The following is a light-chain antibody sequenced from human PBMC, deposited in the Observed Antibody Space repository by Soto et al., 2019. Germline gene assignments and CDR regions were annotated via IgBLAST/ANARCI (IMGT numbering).Light chain of an antibody. CDR3: QQDNSYPT. Sequence: DIQMTQSPSTLSASVGDRVTITCPASQSISSWLAWYQQKPGKAPKLLIYKASRLESGVPSRFSGSGSGTEFALTISSRQPADFDNYYCQQDNSYPTFGQGNKVEIK. J-gene: IGKJ1*01. CDR2: KAS. V-gene: IGKV1-5*03. CDR1: QSISSW.